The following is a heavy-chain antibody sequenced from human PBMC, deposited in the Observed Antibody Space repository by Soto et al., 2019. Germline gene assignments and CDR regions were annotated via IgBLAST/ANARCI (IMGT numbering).Heavy chain of an antibody. CDR1: GFTFSSYG. CDR2: ISYDGRNK. D-gene: IGHD2-15*01. Sequence: QVQLVESGGGVVQPGRSLRLSCAASGFTFSSYGMHWVRQAPGKGLEWVAVISYDGRNKYYADSVKGRFTISRDNSKNTLYLQMNSLRAEDTAVYYCAKDSLRYCSGGSCYVGFWGQGTLVTVSS. CDR3: AKDSLRYCSGGSCYVGF. J-gene: IGHJ4*02. V-gene: IGHV3-30*18.